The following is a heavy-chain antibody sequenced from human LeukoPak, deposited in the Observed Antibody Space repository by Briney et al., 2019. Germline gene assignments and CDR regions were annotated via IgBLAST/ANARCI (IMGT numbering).Heavy chain of an antibody. CDR2: ISSSSSYI. Sequence: PGGSLRLSCAASGFTFSSYSMNWVRQAPGKGLEWVSSISSSSSYIYYADSVKGRFTISRDNAKNSLYLQMNSLRAEDTAVYYCARVAYGGNLIDAFDIWGQGTMVTVSS. J-gene: IGHJ3*02. V-gene: IGHV3-21*01. CDR3: ARVAYGGNLIDAFDI. D-gene: IGHD4-23*01. CDR1: GFTFSSYS.